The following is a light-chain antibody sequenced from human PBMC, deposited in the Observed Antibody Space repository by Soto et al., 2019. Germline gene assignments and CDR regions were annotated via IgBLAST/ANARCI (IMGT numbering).Light chain of an antibody. J-gene: IGKJ1*01. V-gene: IGKV1-5*03. CDR3: QQYNSYSPT. CDR2: KAS. CDR1: QSISVW. Sequence: DIQMTQSPSSLSASVEDRVIITCRASQSISVWLAWYQQKAGKAPNLLIYKASRLESGVPSRFSGSGSETEFTLTISGLQPGDSATYYCQQYNSYSPTFGQGTKVDI.